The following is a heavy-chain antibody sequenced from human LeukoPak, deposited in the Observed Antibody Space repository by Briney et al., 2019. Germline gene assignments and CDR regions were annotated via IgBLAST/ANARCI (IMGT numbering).Heavy chain of an antibody. CDR3: ARRNYCGSGTLGFKEFDP. D-gene: IGHD3-10*01. Sequence: GESLKISCKGSGYSFTTYWIGWVRQMPGKGLEWMGIIYPGDSDTRYSPSFQGQVTISADKSISTAYLQWSSLKASDTAMYYCARRNYCGSGTLGFKEFDPWGQGTLVTVSS. J-gene: IGHJ5*02. CDR2: IYPGDSDT. V-gene: IGHV5-51*01. CDR1: GYSFTTYW.